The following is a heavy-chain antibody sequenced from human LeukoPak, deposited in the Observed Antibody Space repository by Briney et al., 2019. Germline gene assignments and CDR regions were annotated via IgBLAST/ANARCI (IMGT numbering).Heavy chain of an antibody. J-gene: IGHJ4*02. CDR3: ARDLCSTTSCFDY. D-gene: IGHD2-2*01. CDR2: ISYDGSNK. Sequence: GGSLRLSCAASGFTFSSYAMHWVRQAPGKGLEWVAVISYDGSNKYYADSVRGRFTMSRDNSKSTLYLQMDSLRVEDTAVYYCARDLCSTTSCFDYWGQGTLVSVSS. CDR1: GFTFSSYA. V-gene: IGHV3-30-3*01.